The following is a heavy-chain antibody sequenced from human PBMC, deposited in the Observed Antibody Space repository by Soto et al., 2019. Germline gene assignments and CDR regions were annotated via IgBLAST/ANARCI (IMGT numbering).Heavy chain of an antibody. Sequence: GGSLRLSCAASGFTFSSYAMSWVRQAPGKGLEWVSAISGSGSSTYYTDSVKGRFTISRDNSKNTLYLQMNSLRAEDTAVYYCARDRDRPYFDYWGQGTLVTVSS. CDR3: ARDRDRPYFDY. V-gene: IGHV3-23*01. J-gene: IGHJ4*02. CDR1: GFTFSSYA. CDR2: ISGSGSST.